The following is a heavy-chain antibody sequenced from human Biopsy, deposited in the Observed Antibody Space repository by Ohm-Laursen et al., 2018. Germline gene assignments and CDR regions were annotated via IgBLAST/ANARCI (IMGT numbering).Heavy chain of an antibody. Sequence: GTLSLTCSVSGDSVTKYYWSWIRQPPGKGLEWIGYIYYSGTTDYSPSLKSRVTISVDTSKNHFSLRLRSVTPADTAIYYCARDRGYYSDRTVPGYFDLWGRGTLVTVSS. CDR2: IYYSGTT. CDR1: GDSVTKYY. J-gene: IGHJ2*01. D-gene: IGHD3-22*01. V-gene: IGHV4-59*02. CDR3: ARDRGYYSDRTVPGYFDL.